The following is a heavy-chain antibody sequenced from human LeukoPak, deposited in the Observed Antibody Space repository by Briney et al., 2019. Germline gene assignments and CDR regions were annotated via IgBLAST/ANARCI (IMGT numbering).Heavy chain of an antibody. CDR2: ISAYNGNT. J-gene: IGHJ6*03. Sequence: ASVKVSYTASGYTFTSYGISWVRQAPGQGLEWMGWISAYNGNTNYAQELQGRVTMTTDTSTSTAYMELRSLRSDDTAVYYCARSLSTYYYDSSGYFNYYYYMDVWGKGTTVTVSS. D-gene: IGHD3-22*01. CDR1: GYTFTSYG. V-gene: IGHV1-18*01. CDR3: ARSLSTYYYDSSGYFNYYYYMDV.